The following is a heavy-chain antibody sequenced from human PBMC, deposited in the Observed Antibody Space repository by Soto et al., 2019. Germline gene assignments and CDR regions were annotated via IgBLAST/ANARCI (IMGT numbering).Heavy chain of an antibody. D-gene: IGHD2-15*01. J-gene: IGHJ6*02. V-gene: IGHV4-59*01. CDR1: GGSISSYY. CDR2: IYYSGST. Sequence: SETLSLTCTVSGGSISSYYWSWIRQPPGKGLEWIGYIYYSGSTNYNPSLKSRVTISVDTSKNQFSLKLSSVTAADTAVYYCARQDSPVEYGMDVWGQGTTVTAP. CDR3: ARQDSPVEYGMDV.